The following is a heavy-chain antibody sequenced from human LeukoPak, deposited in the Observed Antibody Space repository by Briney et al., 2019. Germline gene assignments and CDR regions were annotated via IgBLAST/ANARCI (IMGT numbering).Heavy chain of an antibody. V-gene: IGHV3-7*03. CDR3: VWWDLRYCSDPSCYIDHYGMDV. D-gene: IGHD2-2*01. Sequence: GGSLRLSCAASGFTFSSFWMSWVRQAPGKGLEWVANIKRDGSEKQYVDSVKGRFSISRDNAKNSLYLQMNSLRVEDTAVYYCVWWDLRYCSDPSCYIDHYGMDVWGQGTTVTVSS. CDR1: GFTFSSFW. J-gene: IGHJ6*02. CDR2: IKRDGSEK.